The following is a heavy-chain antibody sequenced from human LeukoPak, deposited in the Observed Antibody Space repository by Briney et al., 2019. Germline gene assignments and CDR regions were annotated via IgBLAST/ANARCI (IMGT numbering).Heavy chain of an antibody. V-gene: IGHV3-11*04. CDR2: IASGGGANR. CDR3: ARIGTTTRGPAGLDV. Sequence: PGGSLRLSCAASGFTVSSNYMSWVRQAPGKGLEWVSYIASGGGANRFYSESVKGRFTISRDNAKNSLYLHMNSLRAEDTGVYYCARIGTTTRGPAGLDVWGQGTTVTVSS. J-gene: IGHJ6*02. CDR1: GFTVSSNY. D-gene: IGHD2/OR15-2a*01.